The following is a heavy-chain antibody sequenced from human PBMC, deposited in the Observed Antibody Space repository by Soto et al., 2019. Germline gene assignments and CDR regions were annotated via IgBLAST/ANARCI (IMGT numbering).Heavy chain of an antibody. CDR1: GGSVSSGNYY. J-gene: IGHJ3*02. CDR2: SYYSGST. D-gene: IGHD2-15*01. CDR3: AKDFKGGGNSLAFDI. Sequence: QVQLQESGPGLVKPSETLSLTCTVSGGSVSSGNYYWSWIRQPPGQGLEWIGYSYYSGSTNYNPSFKSRVTMSVDTSNNQLSLKLSSVTGADSAMYYCAKDFKGGGNSLAFDIWRQGTMVTVSS. V-gene: IGHV4-61*01.